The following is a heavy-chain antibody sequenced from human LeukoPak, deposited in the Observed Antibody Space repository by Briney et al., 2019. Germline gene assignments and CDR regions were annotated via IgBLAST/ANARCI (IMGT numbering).Heavy chain of an antibody. Sequence: GGSLRLSCAASGFTVSSNYMTWVRQAPGKGLEWVSVIYSGGSTYYADSVKGRFTISRDNSKNTLYLQMNSLRAEDTAVYYCARVLAVVEYCFDYWGQGTLVTVSS. J-gene: IGHJ4*02. CDR1: GFTVSSNY. CDR2: IYSGGST. V-gene: IGHV3-53*01. CDR3: ARVLAVVEYCFDY. D-gene: IGHD6-19*01.